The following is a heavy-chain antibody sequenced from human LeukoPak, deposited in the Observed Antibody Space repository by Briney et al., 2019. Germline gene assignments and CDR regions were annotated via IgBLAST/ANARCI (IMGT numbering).Heavy chain of an antibody. D-gene: IGHD2-2*01. V-gene: IGHV3-9*01. CDR2: ISWNSGSI. J-gene: IGHJ4*02. Sequence: GRSLRLSCAASGFTFDDYTMHWVRQAPGKGLEWVSGISWNSGSIGYADSVKGRFTISRDNAKNSLYLQMNSLRAEDTALYYCARGIVVVPAASNLDYWGQGTLVTVSS. CDR1: GFTFDDYT. CDR3: ARGIVVVPAASNLDY.